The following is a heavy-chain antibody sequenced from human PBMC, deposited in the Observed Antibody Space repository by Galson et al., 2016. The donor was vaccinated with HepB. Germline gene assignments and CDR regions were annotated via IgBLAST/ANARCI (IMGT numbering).Heavy chain of an antibody. D-gene: IGHD1-1*01. J-gene: IGHJ4*02. Sequence: SVKVSCKASGYTFSTYGITWVRQAPGQGLEWLGWISGYDGSTHYSPKFQDRLTMTTETSTTTAYMDLRSLTSDDTAVYYCARGTNWEDYWGQGTLVTVSS. CDR3: ARGTNWEDY. V-gene: IGHV1-18*01. CDR1: GYTFSTYG. CDR2: ISGYDGST.